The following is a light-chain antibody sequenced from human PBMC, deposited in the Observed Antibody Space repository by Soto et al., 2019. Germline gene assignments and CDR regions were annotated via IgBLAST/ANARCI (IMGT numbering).Light chain of an antibody. CDR3: QQYGRSAIFT. Sequence: ELVLTQSPGSLSLSPGESATLSCWASQSISGNYLAWYQQKPGQAPRLLIYGASNRATGIPDRFRGSGSGTDFSLTISRLEPEDFAVYYCQQYGRSAIFTLGPGTTVEVK. CDR1: QSISGNY. CDR2: GAS. J-gene: IGKJ3*01. V-gene: IGKV3-20*01.